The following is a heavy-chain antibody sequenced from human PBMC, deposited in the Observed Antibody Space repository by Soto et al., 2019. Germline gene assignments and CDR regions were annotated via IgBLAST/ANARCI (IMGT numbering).Heavy chain of an antibody. CDR1: GGTFSKDA. V-gene: IGHV1-69*01. J-gene: IGHJ6*02. CDR3: TRVLGYTFEPGKTRYYAMDV. Sequence: QVQLVQSGAEVKKPGSSVTVSCKTSGGTFSKDAINWARQAPGQGLEWMGLLIPVFGSPIYAQKFQGRIRITADESTSPAFMDLSSLRSEDTAVYYCTRVLGYTFEPGKTRYYAMDVWGQGTTVSVSS. D-gene: IGHD5-18*01. CDR2: LIPVFGSP.